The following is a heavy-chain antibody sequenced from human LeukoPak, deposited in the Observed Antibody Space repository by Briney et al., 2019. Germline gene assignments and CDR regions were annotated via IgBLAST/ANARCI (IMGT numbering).Heavy chain of an antibody. CDR3: AREGRIVGPTY. V-gene: IGHV4-39*02. J-gene: IGHJ4*02. Sequence: SETLSLTCTVSGGSLSSSSYYWGWIRQPPGKGLEWIGSIYYSGSTYYNPSLKSRVTISVDTSKNQFSLKLSSVTAADTAVYYCAREGRIVGPTYWGQGTLVTVSS. CDR2: IYYSGST. CDR1: GGSLSSSSYY. D-gene: IGHD1-26*01.